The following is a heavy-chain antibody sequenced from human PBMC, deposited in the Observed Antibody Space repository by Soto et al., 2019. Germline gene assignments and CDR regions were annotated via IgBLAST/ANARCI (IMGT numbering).Heavy chain of an antibody. D-gene: IGHD3-10*01. CDR3: ARSSGSYGMDV. V-gene: IGHV3-21*01. CDR1: GFTFSSYS. J-gene: IGHJ6*02. Sequence: GGSLRLSCAASGFTFSSYSMNWVRQAPGKGLEWVSSISSSSSYIYYADSVKGRFTISRDNAKNSLYLQMNSLRAEDTAVYYCARSSGSYGMDVWGQGTTVTVSS. CDR2: ISSSSSYI.